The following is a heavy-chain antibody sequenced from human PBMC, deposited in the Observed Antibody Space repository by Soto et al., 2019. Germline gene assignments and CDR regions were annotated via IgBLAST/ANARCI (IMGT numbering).Heavy chain of an antibody. D-gene: IGHD6-19*01. V-gene: IGHV1-69*02. CDR2: IIPILGIA. Sequence: QVQLVQSGAEVKKPGSSVKVSCKASGGTFSSYTISWVRQSPGQGLEWMGRIIPILGIANYAQKFQGRVTITADKSTSTAYMELSSLRSEDTAVYYCARKDSSGWYRGWFDPWGQGTLVTVSS. J-gene: IGHJ5*02. CDR3: ARKDSSGWYRGWFDP. CDR1: GGTFSSYT.